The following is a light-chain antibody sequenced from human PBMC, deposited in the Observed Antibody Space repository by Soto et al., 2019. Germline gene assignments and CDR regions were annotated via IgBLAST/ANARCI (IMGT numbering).Light chain of an antibody. V-gene: IGLV4-60*02. J-gene: IGLJ3*02. CDR2: LEGSGSY. CDR1: SGHSSYI. CDR3: ETWDSSTRV. Sequence: QSVLTQSSSASASLGSSVKLTCTLSSGHSSYIIAWHQQQPGKAPRYLMKLEGSGSYNKGSGVPDRFSGSSSGADRYLTISNLQFEDAAEYYCETWDSSTRVFGGGTKLTVL.